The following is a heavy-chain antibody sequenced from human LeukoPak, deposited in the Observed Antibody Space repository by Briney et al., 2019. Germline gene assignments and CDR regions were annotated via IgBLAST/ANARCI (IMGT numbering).Heavy chain of an antibody. CDR2: ISYDGSNK. D-gene: IGHD1-26*01. CDR1: GFTFSSYG. V-gene: IGHV3-30*18. J-gene: IGHJ4*02. Sequence: GGSLRLSCAASGFTFSSYGMPWVRRAPGKGLEWVAVISYDGSNKYYADSVKGRFTISRDNSKNTLYLQMNSLRAEDTAVYYCAKDLMGATENDYWGQGTLVTVSS. CDR3: AKDLMGATENDY.